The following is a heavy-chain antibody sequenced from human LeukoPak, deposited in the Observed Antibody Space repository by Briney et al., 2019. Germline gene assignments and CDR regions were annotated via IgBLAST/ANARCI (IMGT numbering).Heavy chain of an antibody. V-gene: IGHV3-23*01. CDR1: GFTFSSYA. Sequence: GGSLRLSCAASGFTFSSYAMSWVRQAPGKGLEWVSAISGSGGSTYYADSVKGRFTISRDNSKNTLYLPMNSLRAEDTAVYYCARPIVDTAMDRPDYWGQGTLVTVSS. J-gene: IGHJ4*02. D-gene: IGHD5-18*01. CDR2: ISGSGGST. CDR3: ARPIVDTAMDRPDY.